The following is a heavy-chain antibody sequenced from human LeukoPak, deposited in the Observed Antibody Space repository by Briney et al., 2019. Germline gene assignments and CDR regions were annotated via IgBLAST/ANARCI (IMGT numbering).Heavy chain of an antibody. CDR1: GFTVSSNY. V-gene: IGHV3-66*01. J-gene: IGHJ4*02. D-gene: IGHD1-26*01. CDR2: IYSGGST. Sequence: PGGSLRLSCAASGFTVSSNYMSWVRQAPGKGLEWVSVIYSGGSTYYADSVKGRFTISRDNSKNTLYLQMNSLRAEDTAVYYCVFTVGATSFDYWGQGTLVTVSS. CDR3: VFTVGATSFDY.